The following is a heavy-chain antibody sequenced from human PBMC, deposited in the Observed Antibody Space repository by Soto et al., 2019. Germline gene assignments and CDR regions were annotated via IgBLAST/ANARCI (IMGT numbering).Heavy chain of an antibody. Sequence: PSETLSLTCTVSGGSISSSSYYWGWIRQPSGKGLEWIGSIYYSGSTYYNPSLKSRVTISVDTSKNQFSLKLSSVTAADTAVYYCAKALYYYGSGSYYYFDYWGQGTQVTVSS. D-gene: IGHD3-10*01. J-gene: IGHJ4*02. V-gene: IGHV4-39*01. CDR3: AKALYYYGSGSYYYFDY. CDR1: GGSISSSSYY. CDR2: IYYSGST.